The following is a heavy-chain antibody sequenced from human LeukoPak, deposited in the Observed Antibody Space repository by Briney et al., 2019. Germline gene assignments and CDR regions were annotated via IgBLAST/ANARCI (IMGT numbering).Heavy chain of an antibody. J-gene: IGHJ2*01. CDR3: ARLDTDMVYWYSDL. V-gene: IGHV1-18*01. D-gene: IGHD5-18*01. Sequence: ASVKVSRKASGYTFINYGISWVRQAPGQGLEWMGWISAHNGNTNYAQKVQGRVTMTADISTSTAYMELRSLRSDDTAVYYCARLDTDMVYWYSDLWGRGTLVTVSS. CDR2: ISAHNGNT. CDR1: GYTFINYG.